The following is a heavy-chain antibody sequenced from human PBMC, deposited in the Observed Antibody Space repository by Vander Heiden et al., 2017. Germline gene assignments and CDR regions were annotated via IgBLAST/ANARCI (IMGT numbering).Heavy chain of an antibody. V-gene: IGHV3-23*01. CDR3: AKERSSSGKYYYGVDV. Sequence: EVQLLESGGGLVQTGGSLRLSCAASGFTFSSYATSWVRQAQGKGLEWVSTISGSGGSTYYADSVKGRFTISRDNSKNTLYLQMNSLRADDTAVYYCAKERSSSGKYYYGVDVWGQGTTVIVSS. J-gene: IGHJ6*02. D-gene: IGHD6-13*01. CDR2: ISGSGGST. CDR1: GFTFSSYA.